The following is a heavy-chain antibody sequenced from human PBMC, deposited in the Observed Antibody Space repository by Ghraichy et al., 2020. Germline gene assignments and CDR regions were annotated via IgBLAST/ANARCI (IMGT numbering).Heavy chain of an antibody. CDR1: GYTFTSYG. CDR3: ARGRYCSGGSCYSRGAWFDP. Sequence: ASVKVSGKASGYTFTSYGISWVRQAPGQGLEWMGWISAYNGNTNYAQKLQGRVTMTTDTSTSTAYMELRSLRSDDTAVYYCARGRYCSGGSCYSRGAWFDPWGQGTLVTVSS. J-gene: IGHJ5*02. CDR2: ISAYNGNT. V-gene: IGHV1-18*01. D-gene: IGHD2-15*01.